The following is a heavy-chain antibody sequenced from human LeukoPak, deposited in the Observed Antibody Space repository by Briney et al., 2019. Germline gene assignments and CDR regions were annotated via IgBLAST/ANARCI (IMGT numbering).Heavy chain of an antibody. CDR2: IIPIFGTA. CDR1: GGTFSSYA. V-gene: IGHV1-69*05. D-gene: IGHD3-3*01. J-gene: IGHJ5*02. Sequence: SVKVSCKASGGTFSSYAISWVRQAPGQGLEWMGGIIPIFGTANYAQKFQGRVTITTDESTSTAYMELSSLRSEDTAVYYCARSHYDFWSGYYLRWFDPWGQGTLVTVSS. CDR3: ARSHYDFWSGYYLRWFDP.